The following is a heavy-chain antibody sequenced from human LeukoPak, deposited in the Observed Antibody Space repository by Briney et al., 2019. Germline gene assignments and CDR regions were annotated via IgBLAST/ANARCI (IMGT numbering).Heavy chain of an antibody. CDR1: GYTFTGYY. D-gene: IGHD6-19*01. CDR2: INPNSGGT. CDR3: ARVSPYSSGWYDYFQH. V-gene: IGHV1-2*02. J-gene: IGHJ1*01. Sequence: ASVKVSCKASGYTFTGYYMHWVRQAPGQGLEWMGWINPNSGGTNYAQKFQGRVTMTRDTSISTAYMELSRLRSDDTALYYCARVSPYSSGWYDYFQHWGQGTLVTVSS.